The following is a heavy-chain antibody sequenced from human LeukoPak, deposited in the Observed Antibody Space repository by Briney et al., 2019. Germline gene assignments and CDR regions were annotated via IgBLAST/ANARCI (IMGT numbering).Heavy chain of an antibody. V-gene: IGHV3-30*02. CDR1: GFTFSQYG. J-gene: IGHJ3*02. CDR3: AKDSVGLPDAFDI. CDR2: IRYGGSNR. Sequence: GGSLRLSCAASGFTFSQYGMHWVRQAPGKGLEWVAFIRYGGSNRYYADSVKGRFTISRDNSKNTLSLQMNSLRAEDTAVYYCAKDSVGLPDAFDIWGQGTMVTVSS.